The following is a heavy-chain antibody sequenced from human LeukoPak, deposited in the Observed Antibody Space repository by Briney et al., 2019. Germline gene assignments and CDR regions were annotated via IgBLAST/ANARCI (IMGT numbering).Heavy chain of an antibody. CDR1: GGSISSYY. D-gene: IGHD2-2*02. CDR3: ARTHCSSTSCYTRRGAYFDY. Sequence: SETLSLTCTVSGGSISSYYWSWIRQPPGKGLEWIGYIYYSGSTNYNPSLKSRVTISVDTSKNQFSLKLSSVTAADTAVYYCARTHCSSTSCYTRRGAYFDYWGQGTLVTVSS. J-gene: IGHJ4*02. V-gene: IGHV4-59*12. CDR2: IYYSGST.